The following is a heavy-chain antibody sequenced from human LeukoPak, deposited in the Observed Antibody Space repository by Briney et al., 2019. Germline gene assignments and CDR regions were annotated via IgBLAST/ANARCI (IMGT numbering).Heavy chain of an antibody. CDR1: GGSFSGYY. CDR3: ARGYERFLEWLYFDY. CDR2: INHSGNT. J-gene: IGHJ4*02. Sequence: SETLSLTCAVYGGSFSGYYWSWIRQPPGKGLEWIGEINHSGNTNYNPSLKSRVTISVDTSKNQFSLKPSSVTAADTAVYYCARGYERFLEWLYFDYWGQGTLVTVSS. V-gene: IGHV4-34*01. D-gene: IGHD3-3*01.